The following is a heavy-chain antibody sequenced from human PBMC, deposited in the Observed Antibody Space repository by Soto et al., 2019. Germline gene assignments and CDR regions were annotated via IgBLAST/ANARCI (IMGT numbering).Heavy chain of an antibody. V-gene: IGHV3-66*01. CDR2: IYSGGTT. J-gene: IGHJ4*02. CDR3: ARDLGGSTWPGY. D-gene: IGHD6-13*01. Sequence: EVQLVESGGGLVQPGGSLRLSCKASTFTVSSNYMSWVRQAPGKGLEWVSLIYSGGTTYYADSVKGRFTISRDNSKNTLYLQMNSLRAEDTAVYYCARDLGGSTWPGYWGQGTLVTVSS. CDR1: TFTVSSNY.